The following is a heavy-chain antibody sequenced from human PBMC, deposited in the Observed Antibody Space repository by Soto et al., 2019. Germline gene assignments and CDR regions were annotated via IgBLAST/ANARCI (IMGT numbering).Heavy chain of an antibody. CDR2: INAGNVNT. J-gene: IGHJ3*02. V-gene: IGHV1-3*01. CDR1: GYTFTSYA. CDR3: ARDLEQPVTDAFDI. Sequence: ASVKVSCKASGYTFTSYAMHWVRQAPGQRLEWMGWINAGNVNTKYSQKFQGRVTITRDTSASTAYMELSSLRSEDTAVYYCARDLEQPVTDAFDIWGQGTMVTVSS. D-gene: IGHD6-13*01.